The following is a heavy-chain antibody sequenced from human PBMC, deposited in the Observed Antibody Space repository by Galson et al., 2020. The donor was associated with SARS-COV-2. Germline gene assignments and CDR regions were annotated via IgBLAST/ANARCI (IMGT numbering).Heavy chain of an antibody. D-gene: IGHD2-21*02. V-gene: IGHV3-33*06. CDR3: AKPGLAYCGGDCYFDY. J-gene: IGHJ4*02. CDR1: GFTFSSYG. CDR2: IWYDGSNK. Sequence: GESLKISCAASGFTFSSYGMHWVRQAPGKGLEWVAVIWYDGSNKYYADSVKGRFTISRDNSKNTLYLQMNSLRAEDTAVYYCAKPGLAYCGGDCYFDYWGQGILVTVSS.